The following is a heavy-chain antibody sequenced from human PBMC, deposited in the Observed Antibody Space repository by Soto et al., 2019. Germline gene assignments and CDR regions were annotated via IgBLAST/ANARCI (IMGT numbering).Heavy chain of an antibody. V-gene: IGHV4-31*03. CDR3: ARALPPGSYCDY. CDR1: GGSISSGGYY. CDR2: IYYSGST. J-gene: IGHJ4*02. Sequence: QVQLQESGPGLVKPSQTLSLTCTVSGGSISSGGYYWSWIRQHPGKGLEWIGYIYYSGSTYYNPSFKRRVTIPDATTKNRFSPKLSPVTAGHPAVYYSARALPPGSYCDYWGQGTLVTVS. D-gene: IGHD3-10*01.